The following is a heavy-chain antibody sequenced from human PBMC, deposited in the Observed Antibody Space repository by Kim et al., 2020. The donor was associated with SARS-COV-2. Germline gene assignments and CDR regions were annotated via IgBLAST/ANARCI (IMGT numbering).Heavy chain of an antibody. J-gene: IGHJ3*02. D-gene: IGHD2-2*01. CDR3: AKGPVVPNMRVGPDGHALHI. CDR2: IVGSGGST. CDR1: GFTFSIYA. Sequence: GGSLRLSCAASGFTFSIYAMTWVRQAPGKGLEWISCIVGSGGSTYYADSVKGRFTISRDNSKNTLYLQMNSLRVEDTAVYYCAKGPVVPNMRVGPDGHALHIWGQGTMVTVSS. V-gene: IGHV3-23*01.